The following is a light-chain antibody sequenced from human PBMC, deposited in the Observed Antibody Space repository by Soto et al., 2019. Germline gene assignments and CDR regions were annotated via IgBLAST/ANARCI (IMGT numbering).Light chain of an antibody. J-gene: IGLJ3*02. CDR1: SSDVGGYNY. CDR3: SSYTSNSTSFHWV. Sequence: QSALTQPASVSGSPGQSITISCTGTSSDVGGYNYVSWYQQHPGKAPNLMIYEASNRPSGVSNRFSGSKSGNTASLTISGLQPEDEADYYCSSYTSNSTSFHWVFGGGTKLTVL. V-gene: IGLV2-14*01. CDR2: EAS.